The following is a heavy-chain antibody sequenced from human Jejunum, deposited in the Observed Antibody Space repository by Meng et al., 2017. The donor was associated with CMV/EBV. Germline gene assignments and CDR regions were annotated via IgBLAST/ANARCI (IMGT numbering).Heavy chain of an antibody. CDR3: ARDNDGSSHYSQFDY. D-gene: IGHD3-22*01. J-gene: IGHJ4*02. Sequence: SGFTFSDYWMYWVRQAAGKGLEWVAVLWYDGSRKYFADSVQGRFSISRDDSKNTVYLQMNSLRAEDTAVYYCARDNDGSSHYSQFDYWGQGTLVTVSS. V-gene: IGHV3-33*07. CDR1: GFTFSDYW. CDR2: LWYDGSRK.